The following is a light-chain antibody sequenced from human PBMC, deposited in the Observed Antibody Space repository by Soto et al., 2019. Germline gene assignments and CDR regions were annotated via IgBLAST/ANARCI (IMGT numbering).Light chain of an antibody. CDR3: CSYAGTYTRV. CDR1: SSDVGAFKY. Sequence: QSVLTQPASVSGSPGQSITISCAGTSSDVGAFKYVSWYQQHPGKAPKLLIYDVNKRPSGVPYRFSGSKSGNTASLTISGLQAGDEADYYCCSYAGTYTRVFGTGTKVTVL. J-gene: IGLJ1*01. V-gene: IGLV2-11*01. CDR2: DVN.